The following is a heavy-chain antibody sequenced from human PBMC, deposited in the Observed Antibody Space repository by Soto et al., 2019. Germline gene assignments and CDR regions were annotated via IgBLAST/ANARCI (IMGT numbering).Heavy chain of an antibody. D-gene: IGHD3-22*01. J-gene: IGHJ4*02. V-gene: IGHV1-69*13. CDR2: IIPIFGTA. Sequence: SVKVSFKASGGTFSSYAISWVRQAPGQGLEWMGGIIPIFGTANYAQKFQGRVTITADESTSTAYMELSSLRSEDTAVYYCARGYYDSSGYPPVDYFDYGGQETLVTVSS. CDR1: GGTFSSYA. CDR3: ARGYYDSSGYPPVDYFDY.